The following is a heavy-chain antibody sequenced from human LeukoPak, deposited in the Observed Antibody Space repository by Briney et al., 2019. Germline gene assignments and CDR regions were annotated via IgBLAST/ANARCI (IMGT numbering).Heavy chain of an antibody. Sequence: SETLSLTCAVYGGSFSGYYWSWIRQPPGKVLEWIGEINHSGRTSYNPSLKSRVTISVDTSKNQFSLKLSSVTAADTAVYYCARGGRRYRSGWHFDYWGQGTLVTVSS. CDR1: GGSFSGYY. CDR2: INHSGRT. D-gene: IGHD6-19*01. CDR3: ARGGRRYRSGWHFDY. J-gene: IGHJ4*02. V-gene: IGHV4-34*01.